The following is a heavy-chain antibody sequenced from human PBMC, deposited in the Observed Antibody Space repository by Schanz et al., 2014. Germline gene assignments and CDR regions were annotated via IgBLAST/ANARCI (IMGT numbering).Heavy chain of an antibody. J-gene: IGHJ1*01. V-gene: IGHV3-20*04. CDR2: INWNGGST. CDR3: AKESEIVVVVGTSMSGDFHH. CDR1: GLNFDYYA. D-gene: IGHD2-15*01. Sequence: VQLVESGGGVVQPGRSLRLSCATSGLNFDYYAMSWVRQAPGKGLEWVSGINWNGGSTGYADSVKGRFTISRDNAKNSLYLQMNNLRAEDTAVYFCAKESEIVVVVGTSMSGDFHHWGQGTLVTVSS.